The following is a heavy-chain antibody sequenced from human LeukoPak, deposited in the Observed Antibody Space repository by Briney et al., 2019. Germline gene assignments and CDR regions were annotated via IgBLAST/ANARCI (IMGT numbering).Heavy chain of an antibody. D-gene: IGHD6-13*01. CDR3: ARGAYSSIY. CDR2: IKQDGSEK. J-gene: IGHJ4*02. Sequence: GGSLRLSCAASVFTFSSYWMTWVRQAPGKGLQWVANIKQDGSEKNYVDSVKGRFTISRDNAENTVSLQMNSLRAEDTAVYYWARGAYSSIYWGQGTLVTVSS. CDR1: VFTFSSYW. V-gene: IGHV3-7*04.